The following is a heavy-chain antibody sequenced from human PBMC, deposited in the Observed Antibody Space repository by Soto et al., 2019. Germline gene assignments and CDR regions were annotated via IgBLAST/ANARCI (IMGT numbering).Heavy chain of an antibody. V-gene: IGHV1-18*01. CDR3: ARDVGYCTNGVCYFSADDAFDI. CDR2: ISAYNGNT. D-gene: IGHD2-8*01. CDR1: GYTFTSYG. J-gene: IGHJ3*02. Sequence: ASVKVSCKASGYTFTSYGISWVRQAPGQGLEWMGWISAYNGNTNYAQKLQGRVTMTTDTSTSTAYMELRSLRSDDTAVYYCARDVGYCTNGVCYFSADDAFDIWGQGTMVTVS.